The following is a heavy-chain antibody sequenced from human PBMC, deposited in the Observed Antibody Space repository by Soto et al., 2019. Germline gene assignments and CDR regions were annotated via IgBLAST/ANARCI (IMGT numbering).Heavy chain of an antibody. V-gene: IGHV3-23*01. J-gene: IGHJ4*02. Sequence: PGGSLRLSCAASGFTFSSYAMSWVHQAPGKGLEWVSAISGSGGSTYYADSVKGRFTISRDNSKNTLYLQMNSLRAEDTAVYYCAKENRYSSRWFEFDDWGQGTLVTVDS. CDR2: ISGSGGST. D-gene: IGHD6-13*01. CDR3: AKENRYSSRWFEFDD. CDR1: GFTFSSYA.